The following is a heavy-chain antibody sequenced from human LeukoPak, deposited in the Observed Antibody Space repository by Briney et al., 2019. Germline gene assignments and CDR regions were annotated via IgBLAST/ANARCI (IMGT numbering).Heavy chain of an antibody. V-gene: IGHV1-69*04. CDR2: IIPILGIA. CDR3: ALGWEDGYNIDY. J-gene: IGHJ4*02. Sequence: SVKVSCKASGGTFSSYAISWVRQAPGQGLEWMGRIIPILGIANYAQKFQGRVTITADKSTSTAYMELSSLRSGDTAVYYCALGWEDGYNIDYWGQGTLVTVSS. D-gene: IGHD5-24*01. CDR1: GGTFSSYA.